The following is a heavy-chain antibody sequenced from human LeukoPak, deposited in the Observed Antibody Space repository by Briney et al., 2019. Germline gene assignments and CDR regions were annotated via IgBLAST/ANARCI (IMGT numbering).Heavy chain of an antibody. CDR3: ATHYDVLTGYAAAAFDI. Sequence: SETLSLTCTVSGGSISPYYWSWIRQPPGKGLEWIGYIYYSGTTHYNPSLESRVTMSVDTSKNQFSLKLSSVAAADTAVYYCATHYDVLTGYAAAAFDIWGQGTMVTVSS. V-gene: IGHV4-59*08. CDR1: GGSISPYY. D-gene: IGHD3-9*01. CDR2: IYYSGTT. J-gene: IGHJ3*02.